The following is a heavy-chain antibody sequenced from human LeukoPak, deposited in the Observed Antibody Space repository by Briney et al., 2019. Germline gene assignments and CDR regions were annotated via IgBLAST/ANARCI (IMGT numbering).Heavy chain of an antibody. D-gene: IGHD1-26*01. V-gene: IGHV3-23*01. CDR2: ISGSGGST. CDR3: ARVLPEWELPSLDY. J-gene: IGHJ4*02. CDR1: GFTFSSYA. Sequence: GGSLRLSCAASGFTFSSYAMSWVRQAPGKGLEWVSAISGSGGSTYYADSVKGRFTISRDNSKNTLYLQMNSLRAEDTAVYYCARVLPEWELPSLDYWGQGTLVTVSS.